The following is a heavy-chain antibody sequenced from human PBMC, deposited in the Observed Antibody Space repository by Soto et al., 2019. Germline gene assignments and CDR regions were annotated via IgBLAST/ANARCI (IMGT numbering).Heavy chain of an antibody. CDR2: ISGGGVST. D-gene: IGHD5-12*01. Sequence: EVQLLESGGGSVQPGGSLRLSCAASGFTFSSYAMSWVRQAPGKGLEWVSAISGGGVSTYYADSVKGRFTISRDNSKNTLYLQMNSLRAEDTAVYYCAKDLWGGYDFGFFDYWGQGTLVTVSS. CDR3: AKDLWGGYDFGFFDY. CDR1: GFTFSSYA. J-gene: IGHJ4*02. V-gene: IGHV3-23*01.